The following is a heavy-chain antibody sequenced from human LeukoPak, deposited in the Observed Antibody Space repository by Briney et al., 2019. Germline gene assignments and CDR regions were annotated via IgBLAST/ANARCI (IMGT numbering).Heavy chain of an antibody. CDR3: ARHFYGSGSYANH. CDR1: GGSISSYY. CDR2: IYYSGST. Sequence: SETLSLTCTVSGGSISSYYWSWIRQPPGKGLEWIGYIYYSGSTNYNPSLKSRVTISVDTSKNQFSLKLSSVTAADTAVYYCARHFYGSGSYANHWGQGTLVTVSS. V-gene: IGHV4-59*08. D-gene: IGHD3-10*01. J-gene: IGHJ5*02.